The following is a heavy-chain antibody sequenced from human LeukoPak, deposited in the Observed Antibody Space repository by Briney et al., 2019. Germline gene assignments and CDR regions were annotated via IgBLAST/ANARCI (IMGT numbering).Heavy chain of an antibody. CDR2: IYYSGST. V-gene: IGHV4-39*07. D-gene: IGHD3-22*01. Sequence: SETLSLTCTVSGGSISSSSYYWGWIRQPPGKGLEWIGSIYYSGSTYYNPSLKSRVTISVDTSKNQFSLKLSSVTAADTAVYYCARAHPYYYDSNGYYYNWGQGTLVTVSS. CDR1: GGSISSSSYY. J-gene: IGHJ4*02. CDR3: ARAHPYYYDSNGYYYN.